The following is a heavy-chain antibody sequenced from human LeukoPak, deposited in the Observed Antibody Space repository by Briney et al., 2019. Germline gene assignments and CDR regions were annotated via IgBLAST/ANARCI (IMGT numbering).Heavy chain of an antibody. CDR3: ARDLGYCTGGTCYPNWFDP. J-gene: IGHJ5*02. CDR1: GYTFTSYA. CDR2: INAGNDNT. D-gene: IGHD2-15*01. V-gene: IGHV1-3*01. Sequence: ASVKVSCKASGYTFTSYAMHWVRQAPGQRLEWMGWINAGNDNTKYSQKFQGRVTITRDTSASTAYMELSSLRFEDTAVYYCARDLGYCTGGTCYPNWFDPWGQGTLVTVSS.